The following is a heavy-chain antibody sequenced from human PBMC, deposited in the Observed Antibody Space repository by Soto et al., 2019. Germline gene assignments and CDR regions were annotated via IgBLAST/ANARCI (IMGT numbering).Heavy chain of an antibody. CDR1: GFTFSSCG. D-gene: IGHD6-13*01. J-gene: IGHJ4*02. V-gene: IGHV3-64*01. CDR2: ISANGGST. CDR3: AKDYEGSSWSFDY. Sequence: GGSLRLSCVASGFTFSSCGMHWVRQSPGKGLEYVSAISANGGSTFYANSVKGRFTVSRDNSKNTLYLQMNSLRAEDTAVYYCAKDYEGSSWSFDYWGQGALVTVSS.